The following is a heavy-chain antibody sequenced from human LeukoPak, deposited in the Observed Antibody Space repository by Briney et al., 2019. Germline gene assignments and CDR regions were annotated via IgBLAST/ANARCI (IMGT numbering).Heavy chain of an antibody. J-gene: IGHJ4*02. CDR2: IKQDGSEK. CDR1: GFTFSTYW. V-gene: IGHV3-7*01. CDR3: ARDGGSAMPFDY. D-gene: IGHD2-2*01. Sequence: GGSLRLSCAASGFTFSTYWMSWVRQAPGKGLEWVANIKQDGSEKYYVDSVKGRFTMSRDNAKNSLYLQMNSLRAEDTAVYYCARDGGSAMPFDYWGQGTLVTVSS.